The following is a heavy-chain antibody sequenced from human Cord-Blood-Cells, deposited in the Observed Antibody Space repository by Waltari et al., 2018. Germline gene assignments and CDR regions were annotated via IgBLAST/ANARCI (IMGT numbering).Heavy chain of an antibody. CDR3: ARGEGVVVIAIDY. CDR1: GYTFTGYY. J-gene: IGHJ4*02. Sequence: QVQLVQSGAEVKKPGASVKVSCKASGYTFTGYYMHWVRQAPGQGLEWMGWINPNSGGTNDAQKFQGRVTMTRDTSISTAYMELSRLRSDDTAVYYCARGEGVVVIAIDYWGQGTLVTVSS. CDR2: INPNSGGT. D-gene: IGHD2-21*01. V-gene: IGHV1-2*02.